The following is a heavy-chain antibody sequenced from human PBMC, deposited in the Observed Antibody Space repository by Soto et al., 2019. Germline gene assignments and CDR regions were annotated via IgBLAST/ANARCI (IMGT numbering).Heavy chain of an antibody. V-gene: IGHV3-23*01. Sequence: GGSLRLSFAASGFTFSSYAMSWVRQAPGKGLEWVSAISGSGGSTYYADSVKGRFTISRDNSKNTLYLQMNSLRAEDTAVYYCAKDQVLLWFGDPGRQGTLVTVSS. CDR2: ISGSGGST. D-gene: IGHD3-10*01. CDR3: AKDQVLLWFGDP. J-gene: IGHJ5*02. CDR1: GFTFSSYA.